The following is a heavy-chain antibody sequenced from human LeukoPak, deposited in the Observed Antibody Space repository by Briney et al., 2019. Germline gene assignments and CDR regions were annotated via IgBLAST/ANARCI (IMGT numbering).Heavy chain of an antibody. Sequence: ASVKVSCKASGYIFTSYYMHWGRQAPGQGLEWMGIINPSGGSTSYAQKFQGRVTMTEDTSTDTAYMELSSLRSEDTAVYYCATLRQNWFDPWGQGTLVTVSS. J-gene: IGHJ5*02. CDR2: INPSGGST. V-gene: IGHV1-46*01. CDR3: ATLRQNWFDP. CDR1: GYIFTSYY.